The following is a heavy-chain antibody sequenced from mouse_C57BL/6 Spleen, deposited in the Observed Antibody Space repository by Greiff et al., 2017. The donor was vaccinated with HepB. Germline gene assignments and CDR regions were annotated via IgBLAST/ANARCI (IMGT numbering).Heavy chain of an antibody. CDR1: GYTFTSYW. Sequence: QVQLQQPGAELVRPGTSVKLSCKASGYTFTSYWMHWVKQRPGQGLEWIGVIDPSDSYTNYNQKLKGKATLTVDTSSSTAHMQLSSLTSEDSAVYYCSSLLGGFAYWGQGTLGTVSA. CDR2: IDPSDSYT. CDR3: SSLLGGFAY. V-gene: IGHV1-59*01. D-gene: IGHD2-1*01. J-gene: IGHJ3*01.